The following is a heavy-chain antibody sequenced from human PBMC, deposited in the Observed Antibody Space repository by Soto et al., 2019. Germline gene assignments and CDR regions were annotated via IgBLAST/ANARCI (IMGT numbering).Heavy chain of an antibody. V-gene: IGHV1-18*01. CDR2: ISGHNGNT. D-gene: IGHD5-12*01. J-gene: IGHJ5*02. CDR3: VRDWQRSP. CDR1: GYTLTNDG. Sequence: QVQLVQSGDEVKKTGASVKVSCRASGYTLTNDGISWVRQAPGQGLFWMGWISGHNGNTRYAQNVHGRLTWTIDTSKNTYYTELMSLKIDVTDMYYGVRDWQRSPWWHGTLVTGS.